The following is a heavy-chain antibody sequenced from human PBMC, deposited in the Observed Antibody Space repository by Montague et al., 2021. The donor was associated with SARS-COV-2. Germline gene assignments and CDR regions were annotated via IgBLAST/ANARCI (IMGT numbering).Heavy chain of an antibody. V-gene: IGHV3-74*01. Sequence: SLRLSCAASGFTFSSYWMHWVRQAPGKGLVWVSRINSDGSSTSYADSVKGRFTISRDNAKNTLYLQMNSLRAEDTAGYYCARGLRYFDWLAYYGMDVWGQGTTVTVSS. D-gene: IGHD3-9*01. J-gene: IGHJ6*02. CDR2: INSDGSST. CDR1: GFTFSSYW. CDR3: ARGLRYFDWLAYYGMDV.